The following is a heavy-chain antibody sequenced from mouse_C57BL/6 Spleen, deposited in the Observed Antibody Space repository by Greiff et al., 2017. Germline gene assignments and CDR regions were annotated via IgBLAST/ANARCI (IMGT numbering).Heavy chain of an antibody. CDR1: GYSFTGYY. CDR2: IYPYNGVS. D-gene: IGHD1-1*01. J-gene: IGHJ1*03. Sequence: VQLQQSGPELVKPGASVKISCKASGYSFTGYYMHWVKQRPGNILDWIGYIYPYNGVSSYNQKFKGKATLAVDKSSSTAYMELRSLTSEDSAVYYCARATVVDYWYFDVWGTGTTVTVSS. V-gene: IGHV1-31*01. CDR3: ARATVVDYWYFDV.